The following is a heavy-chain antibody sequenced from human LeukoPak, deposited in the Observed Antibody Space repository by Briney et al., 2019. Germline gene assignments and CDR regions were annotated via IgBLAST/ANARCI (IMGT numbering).Heavy chain of an antibody. J-gene: IGHJ4*02. CDR2: IKSKTDGGTT. Sequence: GGSLRLSCAASGFTFSNAWMSWVRQAPGKGLELVGRIKSKTDGGTTDYAAPVKGRFTISRDDSKNTLYLQMNSLKTEDTAVYYCTTDALGCSSTSCFHDYWGQGTLVTVSS. D-gene: IGHD2-2*01. CDR3: TTDALGCSSTSCFHDY. V-gene: IGHV3-15*01. CDR1: GFTFSNAW.